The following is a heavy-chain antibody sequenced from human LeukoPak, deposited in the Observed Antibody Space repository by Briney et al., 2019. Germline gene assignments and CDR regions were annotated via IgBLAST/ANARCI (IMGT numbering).Heavy chain of an antibody. J-gene: IGHJ5*02. V-gene: IGHV4-39*07. Sequence: PSETLSLTCTVSRGSISRSSYSWGWIRQPPGKGLEWIGNIYYTGSAYYNPSLKSRLTISVDTSKNQFSLKLSSVTAADTAVYYCARVPVNIWENWFDPWGQGTLVTVSS. D-gene: IGHD1-26*01. CDR2: IYYTGSA. CDR3: ARVPVNIWENWFDP. CDR1: RGSISRSSYS.